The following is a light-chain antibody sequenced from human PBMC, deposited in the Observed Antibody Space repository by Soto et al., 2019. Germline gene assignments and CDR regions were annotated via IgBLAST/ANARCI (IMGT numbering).Light chain of an antibody. CDR2: TNY. CDR3: ATWDNSLNGWV. CDR1: SSNIGSNT. V-gene: IGLV1-44*01. Sequence: SVLTQPPSASATPGQRVTISCSGSSSNIGSNTINWYQQLPGTAPKLLLYTNYQRPSGVPDRFSGSKSGTSASLAISGLQSEDEADYYCATWDNSLNGWVFGGGTKLTVL. J-gene: IGLJ3*02.